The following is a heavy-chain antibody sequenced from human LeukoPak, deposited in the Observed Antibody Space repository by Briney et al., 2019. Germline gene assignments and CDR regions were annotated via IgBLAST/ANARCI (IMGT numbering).Heavy chain of an antibody. CDR2: ISYDGSNK. J-gene: IGHJ3*02. V-gene: IGHV3-30*18. CDR3: AKPPVVTPGAFDI. CDR1: GFTVSSNY. D-gene: IGHD4-23*01. Sequence: GGSLRLSCAASGFTVSSNYMSWVRQAPGKGLEWVAVISYDGSNKYYADSVKGRFTISRDNSKNTLYLQMNSLRAEDTAVYYCAKPPVVTPGAFDIWGQGTMVTVSS.